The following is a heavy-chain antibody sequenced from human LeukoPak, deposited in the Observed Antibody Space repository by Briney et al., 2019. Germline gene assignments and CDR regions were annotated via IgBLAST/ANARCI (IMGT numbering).Heavy chain of an antibody. CDR2: ISAYNGNT. Sequence: GASVKVSCKASGYTFTSYGISWVRQAPGQGLEWMGWISAYNGNTNYAQKLQGRVTMTTDTSTSTAYMELRSLRSDDTAVYYCARVSITMVRGVITRFDPWGQGTLVTVSS. V-gene: IGHV1-18*01. CDR1: GYTFTSYG. D-gene: IGHD3-10*01. CDR3: ARVSITMVRGVITRFDP. J-gene: IGHJ5*02.